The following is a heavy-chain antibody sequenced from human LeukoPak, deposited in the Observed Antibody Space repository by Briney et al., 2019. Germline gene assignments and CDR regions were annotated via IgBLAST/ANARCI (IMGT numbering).Heavy chain of an antibody. CDR1: GGTFSSYA. CDR2: IIPIFGTA. D-gene: IGHD2-15*01. V-gene: IGHV1-69*05. Sequence: VKVSCKASGGTFSSYAISWVRQAPGQGLEWMGRIIPIFGTANYAQKLQGRVTITTDEYKSTAYMEVSSLRSEDTAVYYCAREVVVVVAATQGAFDIWGQGTMVTVSS. J-gene: IGHJ3*02. CDR3: AREVVVVVAATQGAFDI.